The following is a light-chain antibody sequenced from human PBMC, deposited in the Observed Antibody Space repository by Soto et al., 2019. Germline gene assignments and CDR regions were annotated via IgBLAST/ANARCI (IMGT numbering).Light chain of an antibody. CDR3: QQYGSSPRT. Sequence: EIVLTQSPVTLSLSPGERATLSCRASQSVRTYLAWYQVKPGQAPRLLIYDAFKRATGIPDRFSGSGSGTDFTLTISRMEPEDFAVYCCQQYGSSPRTFGQGTKVDIK. CDR1: QSVRTY. V-gene: IGKV3-20*01. J-gene: IGKJ1*01. CDR2: DAF.